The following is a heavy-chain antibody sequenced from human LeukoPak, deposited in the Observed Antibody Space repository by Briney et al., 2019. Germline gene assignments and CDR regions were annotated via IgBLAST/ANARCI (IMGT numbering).Heavy chain of an antibody. CDR3: AKEDCSSTSCYIWDYYYGMDV. Sequence: GGSLRLSCAASGFTFSSYAMSWVRQAPGKGLEWVSAISGSGGSTYYADSVKGRFTISGDNSKNTLYLQMNSLRAEDTAVYYCAKEDCSSTSCYIWDYYYGMDVWGQGTTVTVSS. V-gene: IGHV3-23*01. CDR2: ISGSGGST. J-gene: IGHJ6*02. CDR1: GFTFSSYA. D-gene: IGHD2-2*02.